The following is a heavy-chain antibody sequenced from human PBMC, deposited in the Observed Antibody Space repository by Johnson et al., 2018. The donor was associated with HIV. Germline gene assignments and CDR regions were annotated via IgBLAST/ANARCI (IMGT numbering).Heavy chain of an antibody. J-gene: IGHJ3*02. CDR1: GFTFNTYA. V-gene: IGHV3-30-3*01. CDR2: ISYAGDNQ. Sequence: QMLLVESGGGVVQPGRSLKLSCTVSGFTFNTYAMYWVRQALGRGLEWVAVISYAGDNQYYADSVKGRFTISRDNSKNTLYLQMNSLRVEDTAMYYCARGPILEWLSGDGFDMWGQGTKVTV. D-gene: IGHD3-3*01. CDR3: ARGPILEWLSGDGFDM.